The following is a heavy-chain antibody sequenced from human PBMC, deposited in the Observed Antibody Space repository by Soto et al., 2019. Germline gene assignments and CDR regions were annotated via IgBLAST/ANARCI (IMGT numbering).Heavy chain of an antibody. CDR2: INAGNGNT. J-gene: IGHJ4*02. CDR3: ERAFVVSSGSLYY. D-gene: IGHD3-22*01. CDR1: GYTVTSYA. Sequence: QVQLVQSGAEEKKPGASVKVSCKASGYTVTSYAMHWVRQAPGQRLEWMGWINAGNGNTKYSQKFQVRVTITRDTSALTADMELSSLRYEDTAVYYCERAFVVSSGSLYYVGQGTLVTVSS. V-gene: IGHV1-3*05.